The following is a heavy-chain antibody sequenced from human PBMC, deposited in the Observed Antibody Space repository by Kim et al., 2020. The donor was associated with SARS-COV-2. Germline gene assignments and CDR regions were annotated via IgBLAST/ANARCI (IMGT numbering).Heavy chain of an antibody. Sequence: GGSLRLSCAASGFTFDDYAMHWVRQAPGKGLEWVSGISWNSGSIGYAGSVKGRFTISRDNAKNSLYLQMNSLRAEDTALYYCAKGGTESNYYGSGSYYPFDYWGQGTLVTVSS. CDR3: AKGGTESNYYGSGSYYPFDY. CDR1: GFTFDDYA. J-gene: IGHJ4*02. V-gene: IGHV3-9*01. D-gene: IGHD3-10*01. CDR2: ISWNSGSI.